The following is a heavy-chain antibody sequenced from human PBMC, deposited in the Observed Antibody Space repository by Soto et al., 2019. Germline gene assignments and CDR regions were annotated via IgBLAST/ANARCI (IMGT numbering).Heavy chain of an antibody. J-gene: IGHJ4*02. CDR3: AKSFSSNWYDYFDY. CDR1: GITFSTYA. CDR2: ISGSGGST. D-gene: IGHD6-13*01. V-gene: IGHV3-23*01. Sequence: EVQLLESGGGLVQPGGSLRLSCAASGITFSTYAMSWVRQAPGKWLEWVSAISGSGGSTYYADSVKGRFTISRDKSKNTLYLQMNSLRAEDTALYYCAKSFSSNWYDYFDYWGQGSLVTVST.